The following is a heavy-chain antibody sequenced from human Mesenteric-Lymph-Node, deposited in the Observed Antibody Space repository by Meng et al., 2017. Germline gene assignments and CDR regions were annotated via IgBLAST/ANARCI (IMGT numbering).Heavy chain of an antibody. V-gene: IGHV3-66*01. CDR2: IYSGGST. J-gene: IGHJ4*02. CDR3: AKQSGWLNDY. CDR1: GFTVSSNY. Sequence: GESLKISCAASGFTVSSNYMSWVRQAPGKGLEWVSVIYSGGSTYYADSVKGRFTISRDNAKNSLYLQMNSLRAEDTAVYYCAKQSGWLNDYWGQGTRVTGYS. D-gene: IGHD5-12*01.